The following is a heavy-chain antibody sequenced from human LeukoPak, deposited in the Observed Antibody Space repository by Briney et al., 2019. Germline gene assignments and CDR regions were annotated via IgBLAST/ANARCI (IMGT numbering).Heavy chain of an antibody. D-gene: IGHD3-22*01. CDR2: ISSSGSTI. CDR3: ARSYYYDSSDDAFDI. Sequence: PGGSLTLSCAASGFTFSSYEMNWVRQAPGKGLEWVSYISSSGSTIYYADSVKGRFTISRDNSKNTLYLQMNSLRAEDTAVYYCARSYYYDSSDDAFDIWGQGTMVTVSS. V-gene: IGHV3-48*03. CDR1: GFTFSSYE. J-gene: IGHJ3*02.